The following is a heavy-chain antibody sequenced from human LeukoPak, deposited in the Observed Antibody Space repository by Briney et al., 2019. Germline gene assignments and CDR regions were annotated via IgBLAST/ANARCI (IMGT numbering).Heavy chain of an antibody. CDR3: AGLSGYDPYYFDY. CDR1: GYSFTGYY. D-gene: IGHD5-12*01. J-gene: IGHJ4*02. Sequence: GASVKVSCKASGYSFTGYYTHWVRQAPGQGLEWMGCINPNSGGTDYAQKFQGRVTMTRDTSISTAYMELSRLTSDDTAVYYCAGLSGYDPYYFDYWGQGTLVAVSS. V-gene: IGHV1-2*02. CDR2: INPNSGGT.